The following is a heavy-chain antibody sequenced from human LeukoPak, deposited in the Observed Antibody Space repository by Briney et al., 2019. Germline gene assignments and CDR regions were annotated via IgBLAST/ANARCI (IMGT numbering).Heavy chain of an antibody. CDR1: AFTFTNYG. V-gene: IGHV3-23*01. Sequence: PGGSLRLSCAASAFTFTNYGMSWVRQAPGKGLEWVSAISGAGDRTYYADSVEGRFTISRDNSKKTLYLQMNSLRAEDTAIYYCAKGIIGEVPFDYWGQGALVTVSS. CDR3: AKGIIGEVPFDY. CDR2: ISGAGDRT. D-gene: IGHD3-16*01. J-gene: IGHJ4*02.